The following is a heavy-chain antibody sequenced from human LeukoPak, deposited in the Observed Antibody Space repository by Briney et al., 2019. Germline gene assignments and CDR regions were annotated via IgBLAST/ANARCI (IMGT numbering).Heavy chain of an antibody. V-gene: IGHV3-23*01. CDR1: GGSISSSSYY. CDR2: ISGRTGVT. Sequence: ETLSLTCTVSGGSISSSSYYWGWIRQAPGKGLEWVSAISGRTGVTYYADSEKGRFTISRDNSKSTLYLQMDSLRAEDTAVYYCAKCGNSGCHLIDYWGQGTLVTVSS. CDR3: AKCGNSGCHLIDY. J-gene: IGHJ4*02. D-gene: IGHD5-12*01.